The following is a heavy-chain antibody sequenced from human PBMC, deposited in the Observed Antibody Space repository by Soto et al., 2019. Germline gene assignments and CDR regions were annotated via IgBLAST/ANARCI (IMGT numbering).Heavy chain of an antibody. CDR2: IIPILGIA. CDR3: ARDCSGGSCYSEGNDY. Sequence: GASVKVSCKASGGTFSSYTISWVRQAPGQGLEWMGRIIPILGIANYAQKFQGRVTITADKSTSTAYMELSSLRSEDTAVYYCARDCSGGSCYSEGNDYWGQGTLVTVSS. D-gene: IGHD2-15*01. V-gene: IGHV1-69*04. J-gene: IGHJ4*02. CDR1: GGTFSSYT.